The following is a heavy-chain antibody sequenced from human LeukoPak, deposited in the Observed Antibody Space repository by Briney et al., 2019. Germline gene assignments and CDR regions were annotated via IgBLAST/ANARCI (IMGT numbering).Heavy chain of an antibody. V-gene: IGHV4-38-2*02. D-gene: IGHD6-6*01. CDR1: GYSISSGYY. CDR2: IYHSGST. Sequence: PSETQSLTCTVSGYSISSGYYWGWIRQPPGKGLAWIGSIYHSGSTYYNPSLKSRVTISVDTSKNQFSLKLSSVTAADTAVYYCARDGQLVSLDYWGQGTLVTVSS. CDR3: ARDGQLVSLDY. J-gene: IGHJ4*02.